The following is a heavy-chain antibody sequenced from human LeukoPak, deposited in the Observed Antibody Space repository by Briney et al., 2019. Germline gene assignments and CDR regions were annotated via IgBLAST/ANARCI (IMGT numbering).Heavy chain of an antibody. V-gene: IGHV3-30*02. J-gene: IGHJ4*02. Sequence: GGSLRLSCAASGFTFSAFGMHWVRQAPGKGLEWVTFIPYDGSDKYYADSVKGRFTISRDNSKNTLYLQMNNMRTEDTAVYYCAKSGYSSGWYDYWGQGTLVTVSS. CDR3: AKSGYSSGWYDY. D-gene: IGHD6-19*01. CDR2: IPYDGSDK. CDR1: GFTFSAFG.